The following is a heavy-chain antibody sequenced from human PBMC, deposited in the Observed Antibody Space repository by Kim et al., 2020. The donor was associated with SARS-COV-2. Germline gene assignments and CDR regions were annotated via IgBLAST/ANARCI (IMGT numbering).Heavy chain of an antibody. D-gene: IGHD2-15*01. CDR2: ISSSGSTI. J-gene: IGHJ4*02. V-gene: IGHV3-11*04. CDR1: GFTFSDYY. CDR3: ARDPYRPVLTNDHY. Sequence: GGSLRLSCAASGFTFSDYYMSWIRQAPGKGLEWVSYISSSGSTIYYADSVKGRFTISRDNAKNSLYLQMNSLRAEDTAVYYCARDPYRPVLTNDHYWGQGTLVTVSS.